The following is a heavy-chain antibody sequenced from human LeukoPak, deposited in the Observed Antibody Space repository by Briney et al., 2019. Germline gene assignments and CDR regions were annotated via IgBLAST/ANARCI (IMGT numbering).Heavy chain of an antibody. J-gene: IGHJ4*02. CDR3: AKPFGGDFDY. V-gene: IGHV3-23*01. Sequence: GGSLRLSCAASGFTFSIYAMSWVRQAPGKGLEWDSAISCSGGNTYYADSVKGRFTISRDKSKNTLYLQMNSLRAEDTAVYYCAKPFGGDFDYWGQGTLVTVSS. CDR1: GFTFSIYA. D-gene: IGHD3-16*01. CDR2: ISCSGGNT.